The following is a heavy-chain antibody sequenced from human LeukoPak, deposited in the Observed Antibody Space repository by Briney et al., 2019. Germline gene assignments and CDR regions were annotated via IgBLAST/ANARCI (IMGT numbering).Heavy chain of an antibody. V-gene: IGHV1-2*04. CDR2: INPNSGGT. Sequence: ASVKVSCKASGYTFTGYYMHWVRQAPGQGLEWMGWINPNSGGTNYAQKFQGWVTMTRDTSISTAYMELSRLRSDDTAVYYCARGGHCSGGSCYTFDYWGQGTLVTVSS. J-gene: IGHJ4*02. D-gene: IGHD2-15*01. CDR1: GYTFTGYY. CDR3: ARGGHCSGGSCYTFDY.